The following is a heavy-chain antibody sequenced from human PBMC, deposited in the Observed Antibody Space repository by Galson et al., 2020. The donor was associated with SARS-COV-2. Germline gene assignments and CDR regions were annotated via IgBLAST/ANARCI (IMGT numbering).Heavy chain of an antibody. V-gene: IGHV4-59*08. CDR1: GGSIRSYH. Sequence: ETSETLSLTCTVSGGSIRSYHWNWVRQPPGKGLEWIGYIDYSGNTNYNPSPKSRVSISVDTSKKQFSLKLRSVTAADTAVYYCARRSTYYDSSGFYVRASFDPWGQGTLVTVSS. CDR3: ARRSTYYDSSGFYVRASFDP. D-gene: IGHD3-22*01. CDR2: IDYSGNT. J-gene: IGHJ5*02.